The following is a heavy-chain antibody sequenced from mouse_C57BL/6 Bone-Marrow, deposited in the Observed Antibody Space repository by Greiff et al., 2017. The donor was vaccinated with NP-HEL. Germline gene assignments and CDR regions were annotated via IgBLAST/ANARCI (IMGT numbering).Heavy chain of an antibody. V-gene: IGHV5-6*01. CDR1: GFTFSSYG. CDR3: ARPITTVVARYFDY. Sequence: EVMLVESGGDLVKPGGSLKLSCAASGFTFSSYGMSWVRQTPDKRLEWVATISSGGSYTYYPDSVKGRFTISIDNAKNTLYLQRSSLKSEDTAMYYGARPITTVVARYFDYWGQGTTLTVSS. CDR2: ISSGGSYT. J-gene: IGHJ2*01. D-gene: IGHD1-1*01.